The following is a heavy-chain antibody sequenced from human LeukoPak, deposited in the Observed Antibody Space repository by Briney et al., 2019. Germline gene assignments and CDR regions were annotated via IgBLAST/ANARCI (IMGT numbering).Heavy chain of an antibody. CDR3: ARGGQYFSSGWYGVDY. Sequence: PGGSLRLSCAASGFTLSSYGMHWVRQAPGKGLEWVAVIWYDGSNKYYADSVKGRFTISRDNSKNTLYLQMNSLRAEDTAVYYCARGGQYFSSGWYGVDYWGQGTLVTVSS. CDR1: GFTLSSYG. D-gene: IGHD6-19*01. J-gene: IGHJ4*02. CDR2: IWYDGSNK. V-gene: IGHV3-33*01.